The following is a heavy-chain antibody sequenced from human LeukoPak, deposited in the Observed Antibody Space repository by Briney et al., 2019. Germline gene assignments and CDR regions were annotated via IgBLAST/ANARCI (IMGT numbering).Heavy chain of an antibody. J-gene: IGHJ4*02. V-gene: IGHV4-31*03. Sequence: SSQTLSLTCTVSGGSISSGGYYRSWIRQHPGKGLEWIGYIYYSGSTYYNPSLKSRVTISVDTSKNQFSLKLSSVTAADTAVYYCARERANYDYVWGSYRYIDYWGQGTLVTVSS. CDR2: IYYSGST. CDR1: GGSISSGGYY. D-gene: IGHD3-16*02. CDR3: ARERANYDYVWGSYRYIDY.